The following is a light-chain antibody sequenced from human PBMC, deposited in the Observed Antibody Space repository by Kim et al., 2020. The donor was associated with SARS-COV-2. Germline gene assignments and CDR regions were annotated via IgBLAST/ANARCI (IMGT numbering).Light chain of an antibody. J-gene: IGLJ3*02. V-gene: IGLV4-69*01. CDR2: LNSDGSH. CDR3: QTGATAIV. CDR1: SGHSDYA. Sequence: QPVLTQSPSASASLGASVRLTCTLSSGHSDYAIAWHQQQPEKGPRYLMKLNSDGSHIKGDGIPDRFSGSSSGAERYLTISSLQSEDEADYYCQTGATAIVFGGGTQLTVL.